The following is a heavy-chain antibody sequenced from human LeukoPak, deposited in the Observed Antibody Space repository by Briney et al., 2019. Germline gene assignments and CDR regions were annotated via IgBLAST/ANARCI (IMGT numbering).Heavy chain of an antibody. Sequence: SETLSLTCTVSGGSISSTSSYWGWIRQPPGKGLEWIGSIYYSGSTYYNPSLKSRVTISVDTSKNQFSLKLSSVTAADTAVYYCARVIMSSLFYYYMDVWGKGTTVTVSS. CDR2: IYYSGST. CDR3: ARVIMSSLFYYYMDV. D-gene: IGHD3-3*01. V-gene: IGHV4-39*07. J-gene: IGHJ6*03. CDR1: GGSISSTSSY.